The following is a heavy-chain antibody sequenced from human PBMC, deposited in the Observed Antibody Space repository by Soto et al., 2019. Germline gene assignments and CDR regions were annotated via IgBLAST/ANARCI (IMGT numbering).Heavy chain of an antibody. Sequence: GASVKVSCKASGGTFSSYAISCVRQAPGQGLEWMGGIIPILGTANYAQKFQGRVTITADESTSTAYMELSSLRSEDTAVYYCARETMVRGVRYYYYGMDVWGQGTTVTVSS. CDR2: IIPILGTA. CDR3: ARETMVRGVRYYYYGMDV. D-gene: IGHD3-10*01. CDR1: GGTFSSYA. J-gene: IGHJ6*02. V-gene: IGHV1-69*13.